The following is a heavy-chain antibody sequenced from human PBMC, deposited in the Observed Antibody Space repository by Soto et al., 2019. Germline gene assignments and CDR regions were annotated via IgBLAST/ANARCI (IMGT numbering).Heavy chain of an antibody. CDR2: VYYSGST. V-gene: IGHV4-30-4*01. CDR1: GGSISSGDYY. Sequence: PSETLSLTCTVSGGSISSGDYYWSWIRQPPGKGLEWIGYVYYSGSTYYNPSLKSRVTISVETSKNQFSLKLSSVTAADTAVYYCARVYYDYVWGSYHYPGYFDYWGQGTLVTVSS. J-gene: IGHJ4*02. D-gene: IGHD3-16*02. CDR3: ARVYYDYVWGSYHYPGYFDY.